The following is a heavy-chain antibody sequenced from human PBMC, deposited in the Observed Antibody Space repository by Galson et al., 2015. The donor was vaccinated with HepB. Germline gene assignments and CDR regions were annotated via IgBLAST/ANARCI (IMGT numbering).Heavy chain of an antibody. J-gene: IGHJ4*02. D-gene: IGHD3-22*01. Sequence: SLRLSCAASGFTFSSYAMSWVRQAPGKGLEWVSAISGSGGSTYYADSVKGRFTISRDNSKNTLYLQMNSLRAEDTAVYYCAKSPSVIHHLDYWGQGTLVTVSS. CDR3: AKSPSVIHHLDY. CDR1: GFTFSSYA. CDR2: ISGSGGST. V-gene: IGHV3-23*01.